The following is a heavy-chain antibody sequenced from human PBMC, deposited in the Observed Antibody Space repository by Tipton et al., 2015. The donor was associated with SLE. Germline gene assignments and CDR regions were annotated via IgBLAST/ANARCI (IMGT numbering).Heavy chain of an antibody. D-gene: IGHD4-17*01. J-gene: IGHJ4*02. CDR1: GGSISSYY. CDR2: IYYSGST. Sequence: LRLSCTVSGGSISSYYWSWIRQPPGKGLEWIGYIYYSGSTNYNPSLKSRVTISVDTSKNQFSLKLSSVTAADTAVYYCARGGRGYGDYEFDYWGQGTLATVSS. V-gene: IGHV4-59*01. CDR3: ARGGRGYGDYEFDY.